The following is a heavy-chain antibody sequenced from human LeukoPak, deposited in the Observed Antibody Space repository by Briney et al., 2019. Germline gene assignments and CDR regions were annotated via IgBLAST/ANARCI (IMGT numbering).Heavy chain of an antibody. J-gene: IGHJ6*03. D-gene: IGHD2-2*01. CDR1: GGSISSSSYY. CDR2: IYYSGST. V-gene: IGHV4-39*07. CDR3: AREAEILPQLDDYYYYYMDV. Sequence: NTSETLSLTCTVSGGSISSSSYYWGWIRQPPGKGLEWIGSIYYSGSTYYNPSLKSRVTISVDTSKNQFSLKLSSVTAADTAVYYCAREAEILPQLDDYYYYYMDVWGKGTTVTVSS.